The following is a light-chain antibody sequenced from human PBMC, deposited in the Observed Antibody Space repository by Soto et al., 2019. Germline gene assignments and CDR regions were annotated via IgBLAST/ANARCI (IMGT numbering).Light chain of an antibody. Sequence: EIVLTQSPGTLSLSPGERATLSCRASQTVRTNYLAWFQHKPGQAPRLLIYGASSRATGIPDRFSGSGSGTDFTLTINRREPEDFAVYFCQQYIDSPLTFGGGTKVEIK. CDR1: QTVRTNY. CDR2: GAS. V-gene: IGKV3-20*01. J-gene: IGKJ4*01. CDR3: QQYIDSPLT.